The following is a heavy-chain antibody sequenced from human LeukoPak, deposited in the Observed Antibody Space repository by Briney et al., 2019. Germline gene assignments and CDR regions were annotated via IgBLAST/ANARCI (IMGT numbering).Heavy chain of an antibody. CDR3: ARGTMNLDS. CDR2: INPYSGDT. CDR1: GFTFSNAW. Sequence: GGSLRLSCAASGFTFSNAWMSWVRQAPGKGLEWMGWINPYSGDTDYAQKFQDRVTMTRDTSISTAYMELSRLRSDDTAMYYCARGTMNLDSWGQGTLVTVSS. J-gene: IGHJ4*02. D-gene: IGHD3-22*01. V-gene: IGHV1-2*02.